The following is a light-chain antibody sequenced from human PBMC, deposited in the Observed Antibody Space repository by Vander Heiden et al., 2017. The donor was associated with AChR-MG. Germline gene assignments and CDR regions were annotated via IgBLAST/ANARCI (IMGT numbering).Light chain of an antibody. CDR3: QQYGSSPRT. V-gene: IGKV3-20*01. CDR2: GAS. J-gene: IGKJ1*01. Sequence: IVLTQSPGTLPLSPGESATLPCRASQSVSSSYLAWYQQKPGQAPRLLIYGASSRATGIPDRFSGSGSGTDFTLTISRLEPEDFAVYYCQQYGSSPRTFGQGTKVEIK. CDR1: QSVSSSY.